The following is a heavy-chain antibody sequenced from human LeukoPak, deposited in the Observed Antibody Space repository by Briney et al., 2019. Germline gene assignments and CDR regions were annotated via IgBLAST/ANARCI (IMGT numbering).Heavy chain of an antibody. Sequence: PGGSLRLSCAASGFTFSSYAMSWVRQAPGKGLEWVSAISCSGGSTYYADSVKGRFTIYRDNSKNTLYLQMNSLRAEDTPVYYCAKRARFGELFLFGSHWRGFDPWGQGTLATVSS. J-gene: IGHJ5*02. D-gene: IGHD3-10*01. CDR3: AKRARFGELFLFGSHWRGFDP. V-gene: IGHV3-23*01. CDR1: GFTFSSYA. CDR2: ISCSGGST.